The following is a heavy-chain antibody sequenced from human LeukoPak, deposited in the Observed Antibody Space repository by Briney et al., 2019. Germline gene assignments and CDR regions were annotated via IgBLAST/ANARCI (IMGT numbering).Heavy chain of an antibody. V-gene: IGHV3-21*01. J-gene: IGHJ5*02. CDR1: GFTLSSYS. D-gene: IGHD4-17*01. Sequence: PGGSLRLSCAASGFTLSSYSMNWVRQAPGKGLEWVSSISSSSAYIYYADSVKGRFTISRDNAKNSLYLQMNSLRAEDTAVYFCARTTVTPSWFDPWGQGTLVTVSS. CDR2: ISSSSAYI. CDR3: ARTTVTPSWFDP.